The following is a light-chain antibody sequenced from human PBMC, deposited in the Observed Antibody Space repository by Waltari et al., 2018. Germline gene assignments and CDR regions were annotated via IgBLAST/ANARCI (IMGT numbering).Light chain of an antibody. J-gene: IGKJ4*01. V-gene: IGKV1-5*03. CDR3: QQYNSYSLLT. CDR1: QSISNL. Sequence: DIKMTQSPSTLSASVGDRFTITCRFSQSISNLLAWYQQRPGKAPKLLIYKASTLESVVPSSFSGSGSGTEFTLTISSLQPDDFATYYCQQYNSYSLLTFGGGTKVEIK. CDR2: KAS.